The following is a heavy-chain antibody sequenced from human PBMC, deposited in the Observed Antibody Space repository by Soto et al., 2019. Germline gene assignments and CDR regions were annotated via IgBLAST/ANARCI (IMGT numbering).Heavy chain of an antibody. CDR3: ASDGPTVTTNYFDY. D-gene: IGHD4-17*01. CDR2: ISYDGSNK. CDR1: GFTFSSYA. J-gene: IGHJ4*02. V-gene: IGHV3-30-3*01. Sequence: QVQLVESGGGVVQPGRSLRLSCAASGFTFSSYAMHWVRQAPVKGLEWVAVISYDGSNKYYADSVKGRFTISRDNSKNTLYLQMNSLRAEDTAVYYCASDGPTVTTNYFDYWGQGTLVTVSS.